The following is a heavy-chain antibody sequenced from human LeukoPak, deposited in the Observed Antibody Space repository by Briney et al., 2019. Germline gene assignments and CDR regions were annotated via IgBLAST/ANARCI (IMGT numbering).Heavy chain of an antibody. Sequence: GESLKISCKGSGYSFTSYWIGWVRQVPGKGLEWMGIIYPGDSDTRYSPSFQGQVTISADKSISTAYLQWSGLKASDTAMYYCARRNYYGSGSYYMWFDPWGQGTLVTVSS. CDR3: ARRNYYGSGSYYMWFDP. D-gene: IGHD3-10*01. CDR1: GYSFTSYW. J-gene: IGHJ5*02. V-gene: IGHV5-51*01. CDR2: IYPGDSDT.